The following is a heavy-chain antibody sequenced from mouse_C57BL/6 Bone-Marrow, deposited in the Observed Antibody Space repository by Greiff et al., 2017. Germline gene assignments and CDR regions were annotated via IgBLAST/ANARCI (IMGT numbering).Heavy chain of an antibody. D-gene: IGHD1-1*01. V-gene: IGHV1-80*01. CDR3: ARERDYYYGSSYFSWFAY. J-gene: IGHJ3*01. Sequence: QVQLQQSGAELVKPGASVKISCKASGYAFSSYWMNWVKQRPGKGLEWIGQIYPGDGDTNYNGKFKGKATLTADKSSSKAYMQLSSLPSEDSAVYFCARERDYYYGSSYFSWFAYWGQGTLVTVSA. CDR2: IYPGDGDT. CDR1: GYAFSSYW.